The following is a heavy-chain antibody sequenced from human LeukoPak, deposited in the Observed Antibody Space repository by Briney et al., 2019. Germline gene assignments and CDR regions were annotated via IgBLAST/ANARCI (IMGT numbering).Heavy chain of an antibody. V-gene: IGHV3-21*01. D-gene: IGHD2-15*01. CDR3: ARDAGHCSGGSCFFDY. J-gene: IGHJ4*02. CDR2: ISSSSSYI. CDR1: GFTFSSYS. Sequence: PGGSLRLSCAASGFTFSSYSMNWVRQAPGKGLEWVSSISSSSSYIYYADSVKGRFTISRDNAKNSLYLQMNSLRAEDTAVYYCARDAGHCSGGSCFFDYWGQGTLVTVSS.